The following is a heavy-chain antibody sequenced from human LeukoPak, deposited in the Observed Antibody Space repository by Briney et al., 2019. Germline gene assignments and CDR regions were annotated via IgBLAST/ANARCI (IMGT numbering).Heavy chain of an antibody. CDR2: INHSGST. CDR1: GDSFSYFY. Sequence: PSETLSLTCTVSGDSFSYFYWSWIRQPPGKGLEWIGEINHSGSTNYNPSLKSRVTISVDTSKNQFSLKLSSVTAADTAVYYCARGLWGCSSTSCTYYFDYWGQGTLVTVSS. V-gene: IGHV4-34*01. CDR3: ARGLWGCSSTSCTYYFDY. D-gene: IGHD2-2*01. J-gene: IGHJ4*02.